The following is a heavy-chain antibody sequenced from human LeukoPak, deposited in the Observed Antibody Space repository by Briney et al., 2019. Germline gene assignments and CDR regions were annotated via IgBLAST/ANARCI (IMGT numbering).Heavy chain of an antibody. Sequence: PSETLSVTCTVSGGSISSYYWSWIRQPPGNGLEWIGYIYYSGSTNYNPSLKSQVTISVDTSKNQFSLKLSSVTAADTAVYYCARSLEWLYDYWGQGTLVTVSS. CDR3: ARSLEWLYDY. CDR1: GGSISSYY. V-gene: IGHV4-59*01. CDR2: IYYSGST. J-gene: IGHJ4*02. D-gene: IGHD3-3*01.